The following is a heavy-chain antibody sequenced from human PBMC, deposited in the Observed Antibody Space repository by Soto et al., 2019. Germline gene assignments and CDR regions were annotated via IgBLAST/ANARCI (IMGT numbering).Heavy chain of an antibody. CDR3: ARTSRFDC. CDR1: GYTFTSYA. CDR2: INAGNGNT. Sequence: ASVKVSCKASGYTFTSYAMHWVRQAPGQRLEWMGWINAGNGNTKHSQKLQGRVTITTDTSASTAYMELSSLRSEDTAVYYCARTSRFDCWGQG. J-gene: IGHJ4*02. V-gene: IGHV1-3*01.